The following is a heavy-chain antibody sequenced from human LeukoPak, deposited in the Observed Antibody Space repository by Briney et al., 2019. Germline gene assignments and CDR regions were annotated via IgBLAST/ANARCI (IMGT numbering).Heavy chain of an antibody. Sequence: GGSLRLSCAASGFTFSIYWMHWVRQAPGKRLVWVSRINSDVSSTSYADSVKGRFTISRDNAKNTLYLQMTSLRAEDTAVYYCARGGRYSYASFDYWGQGTLVTVSS. CDR3: ARGGRYSYASFDY. CDR1: GFTFSIYW. CDR2: INSDVSST. D-gene: IGHD5-18*01. V-gene: IGHV3-74*01. J-gene: IGHJ4*02.